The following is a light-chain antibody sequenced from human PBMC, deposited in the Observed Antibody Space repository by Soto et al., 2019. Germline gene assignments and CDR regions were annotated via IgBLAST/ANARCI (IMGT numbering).Light chain of an antibody. CDR3: MQALQTPPDT. CDR2: LGS. CDR1: QSLLHSNGYNY. J-gene: IGKJ4*01. Sequence: DIVMTQSPLSLPVTPGEPASISCMSSQSLLHSNGYNYLDWYLQKPGQSPQLLIYLGSNRSSGVPDRFSGSGSGQDFKLKISRVEAEDVGVYYCMQALQTPPDTFGGGTKVDI. V-gene: IGKV2-28*01.